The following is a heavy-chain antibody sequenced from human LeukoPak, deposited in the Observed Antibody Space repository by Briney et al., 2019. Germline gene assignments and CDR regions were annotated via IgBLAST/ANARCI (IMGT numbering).Heavy chain of an antibody. J-gene: IGHJ4*02. V-gene: IGHV3-30*04. Sequence: PGRSLRLSCAASGFTFSSYAMHWVRQAPGKGLEWVAVISYDGSNKYYADSVKGRFTISIDNSKNTLYLQMNSLRAEDTAVYYCARGGHYDSSRGPFFDYWGQGTLVTVSS. D-gene: IGHD3-22*01. CDR1: GFTFSSYA. CDR2: ISYDGSNK. CDR3: ARGGHYDSSRGPFFDY.